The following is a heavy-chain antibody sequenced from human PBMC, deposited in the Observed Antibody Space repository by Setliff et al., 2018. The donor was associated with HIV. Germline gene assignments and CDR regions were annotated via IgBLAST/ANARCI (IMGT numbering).Heavy chain of an antibody. CDR2: INGDGSST. CDR1: GFTLSSYW. V-gene: IGHV3-74*01. CDR3: ARVAGEPGSSRYYMDV. Sequence: PGGSLRLSCGVSGFTLSSYWMHWVRQVPGKGLVWVSRINGDGSSTSYADSVKGRFTVSRDNAKNTLYLQMHSLRVDDTAVYYCARVAGEPGSSRYYMDVWGKGTTVTVSS. J-gene: IGHJ6*03. D-gene: IGHD2-21*01.